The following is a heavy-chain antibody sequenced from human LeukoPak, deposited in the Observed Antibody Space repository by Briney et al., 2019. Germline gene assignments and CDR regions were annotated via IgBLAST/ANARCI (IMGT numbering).Heavy chain of an antibody. CDR3: ARGRPKITIFGVVIIRANWFDP. CDR1: GYTFTGYY. D-gene: IGHD3-3*01. J-gene: IGHJ5*02. V-gene: IGHV1-2*02. Sequence: EASVKVSCKASGYTFTGYYMHWVRQAPGQGLEWMGWINPNSGGTNYAQKFQGRVTMTRDTSISTAYMELSRLRSDDTAVYYCARGRPKITIFGVVIIRANWFDPWGQGTLVTVSS. CDR2: INPNSGGT.